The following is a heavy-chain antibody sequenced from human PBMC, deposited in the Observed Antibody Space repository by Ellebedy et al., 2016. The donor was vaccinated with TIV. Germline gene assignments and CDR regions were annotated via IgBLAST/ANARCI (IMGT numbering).Heavy chain of an antibody. V-gene: IGHV3-23*01. J-gene: IGHJ6*03. CDR2: ITSSSTDT. CDR1: GFKFIRNS. D-gene: IGHD2-21*01. CDR3: AKNDCGDDCYKVYPYYMDV. Sequence: GGSLRLSXEASGFKFIRNSMTWVRQAPGKGLQWISTITSSSTDTYYADPVEGRFTIPRDNSKNTVFLHMNSLRPEDTALDYCAKNDCGDDCYKVYPYYMDVWGKGTTVTVSS.